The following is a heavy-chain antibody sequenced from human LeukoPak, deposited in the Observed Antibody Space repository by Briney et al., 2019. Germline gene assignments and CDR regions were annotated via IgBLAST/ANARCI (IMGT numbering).Heavy chain of an antibody. CDR1: GYTFTSYD. D-gene: IGHD1-1*01. Sequence: ASVKVSCKASGYTFTSYDINWVRQATGQGLEWMGWMNPNSGNTGHAQKFQGRVTMTRNTSISTAYMELSSLRSEDTAVYYCARVRTTSPYYYGMDVWGQGTTVTVSS. J-gene: IGHJ6*02. CDR3: ARVRTTSPYYYGMDV. CDR2: MNPNSGNT. V-gene: IGHV1-8*01.